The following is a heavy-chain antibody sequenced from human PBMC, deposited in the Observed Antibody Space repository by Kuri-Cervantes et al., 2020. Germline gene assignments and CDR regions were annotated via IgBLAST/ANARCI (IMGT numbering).Heavy chain of an antibody. J-gene: IGHJ6*02. CDR1: GYTVTGYY. D-gene: IGHD3-22*01. V-gene: IGHV1-2*02. Sequence: ASRKVSCKASGYTVTGYYMHWVRQAPGQGLEWMGWINPNSGGTNYAQKFQGRATMTRDTSISTAYMELSRLRSDDTAVYYCARGGEKYYYDSSGPPRNGMDVWGRGTTVTVSS. CDR3: ARGGEKYYYDSSGPPRNGMDV. CDR2: INPNSGGT.